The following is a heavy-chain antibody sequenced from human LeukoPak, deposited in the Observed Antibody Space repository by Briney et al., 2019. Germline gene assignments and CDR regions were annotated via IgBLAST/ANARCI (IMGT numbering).Heavy chain of an antibody. D-gene: IGHD3-22*01. J-gene: IGHJ4*02. CDR3: ARARNDYDSNGFSLLDY. CDR1: GISFSSHS. V-gene: IGHV3-33*01. CDR2: IWYDGSNI. Sequence: GTSLRLSCAASGISFSSHSMHWVRQAPGKGLEWVAVIWYDGSNIYYTDSVKGRFTISRDNSKNTLYLQMNSLRAEDTALYYCARARNDYDSNGFSLLDYWGQGTLVTVSS.